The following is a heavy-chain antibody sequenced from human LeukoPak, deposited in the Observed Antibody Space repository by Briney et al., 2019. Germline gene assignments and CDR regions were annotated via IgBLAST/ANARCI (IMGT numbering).Heavy chain of an antibody. Sequence: PSESLSLTCAVYGGSFSGYYWSWIRQPPGKGLEWIGEINHSGSTNYNPSLKSRVTISVDTSKNQFSLKLSSVTAADTAVYYCARSNPPYYDFWSGYYGYYYGMDVWGQGTTVTVSS. V-gene: IGHV4-34*01. D-gene: IGHD3-3*01. CDR2: INHSGST. J-gene: IGHJ6*02. CDR3: ARSNPPYYDFWSGYYGYYYGMDV. CDR1: GGSFSGYY.